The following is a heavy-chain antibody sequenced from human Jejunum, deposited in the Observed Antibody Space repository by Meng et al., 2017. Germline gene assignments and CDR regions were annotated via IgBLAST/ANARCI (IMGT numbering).Heavy chain of an antibody. CDR1: GGSISSGAYS. Sequence: QVQLQESGSGLVQPPQTLSLTCAVSGGSISSGAYSWSWIRQPPGKGLEWIGHSYHTGSSNYNPSLESRVTISVDRSKNRFSLKLTSVTAADTAVYYCARASVGNCGGDCYSPHWFDPWGQGTLVTVSS. CDR3: ARASVGNCGGDCYSPHWFDP. J-gene: IGHJ5*02. V-gene: IGHV4-30-2*01. D-gene: IGHD2-21*02. CDR2: SYHTGSS.